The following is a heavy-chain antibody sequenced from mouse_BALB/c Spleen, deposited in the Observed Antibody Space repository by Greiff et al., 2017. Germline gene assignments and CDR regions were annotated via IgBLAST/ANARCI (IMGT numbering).Heavy chain of an antibody. J-gene: IGHJ3*01. CDR1: GYAFSSYW. V-gene: IGHV1-80*01. CDR3: AIGDGNFLWFAY. Sequence: QVQLQQSGAELVRPGSSVKISCKASGYAFSSYWMNWVKQRPGQGLEWIGQIYPGDGDTNYNGKFKGKATLTADKSSSTAYMQLSSLTSEDSAVYFWAIGDGNFLWFAYWGQGTLVTVSA. CDR2: IYPGDGDT. D-gene: IGHD2-1*01.